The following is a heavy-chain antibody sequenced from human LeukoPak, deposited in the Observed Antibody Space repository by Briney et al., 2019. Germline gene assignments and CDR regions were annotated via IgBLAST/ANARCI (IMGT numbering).Heavy chain of an antibody. Sequence: PSETLSLTCIVSGSSVSGYYWNWIRQSPGRGLEWIGYTHHSGETKYNPSLQSRVTMSVDSSRNHFYLNLLFLTAADTAIYFCARRPPGGRVNSFDYWGQGALVTVSS. CDR3: ARRPPGGRVNSFDY. J-gene: IGHJ4*02. D-gene: IGHD3-16*01. V-gene: IGHV4-59*02. CDR2: THHSGET. CDR1: GSSVSGYY.